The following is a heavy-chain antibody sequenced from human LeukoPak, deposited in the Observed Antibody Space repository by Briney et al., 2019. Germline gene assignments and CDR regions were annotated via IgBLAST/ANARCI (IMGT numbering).Heavy chain of an antibody. CDR2: ISSSTSTI. Sequence: GGSLRLSCAASGFIFSSYSMNWVRQAPGKGLEWISYISSSTSTIYYADSVKGRLTISRDNAKNSLYLQMNSLRDEDTAVYYCARAQYYDSSGYYYEDYFQHWGQGTLVTVSS. D-gene: IGHD3-22*01. J-gene: IGHJ1*01. CDR1: GFIFSSYS. CDR3: ARAQYYDSSGYYYEDYFQH. V-gene: IGHV3-48*02.